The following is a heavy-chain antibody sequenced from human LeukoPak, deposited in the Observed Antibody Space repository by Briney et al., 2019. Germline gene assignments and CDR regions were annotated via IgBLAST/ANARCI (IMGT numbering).Heavy chain of an antibody. CDR1: GGSISSGNYY. Sequence: SETLSLTCIVSGGSISSGNYYWNWIRQPAGKGLEWIGQIYNSGSGSIKYNPSLKSRVTISADSSKNQFSLKLSSVTAADTAVYYCARDVSGYAWFDPWGQGTLVTVSS. CDR2: IYNSGSGSI. V-gene: IGHV4-61*09. J-gene: IGHJ5*02. CDR3: ARDVSGYAWFDP. D-gene: IGHD3-22*01.